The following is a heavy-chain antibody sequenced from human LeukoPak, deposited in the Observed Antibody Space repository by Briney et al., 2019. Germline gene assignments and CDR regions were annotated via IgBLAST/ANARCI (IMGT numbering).Heavy chain of an antibody. J-gene: IGHJ4*02. CDR2: SSADGSSA. D-gene: IGHD2-15*01. V-gene: IGHV3-74*01. CDR3: TRVVVGATGLFDS. CDR1: GFALSGYW. Sequence: GGSLRLSCTASGFALSGYWMHWVRQAPGKGLVWVSRSSADGSSAVYADSVKGRFTISRDNARNTLYLQMNSLRPEDTATYFCTRVVVGATGLFDSWGQGTLVTVSS.